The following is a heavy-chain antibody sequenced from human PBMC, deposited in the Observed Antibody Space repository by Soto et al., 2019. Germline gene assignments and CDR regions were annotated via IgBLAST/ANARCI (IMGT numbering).Heavy chain of an antibody. J-gene: IGHJ3*02. D-gene: IGHD6-13*01. CDR1: GFTFSSYW. Sequence: EMQLVESGGGLVQPGGSLRLSCAASGFTFSSYWMSWVRQAPGKGLEWVANIKQDGSEKYYVDSVKGRFTISRDNAKNALYLQMNSLRAEDTAVYYCASFLGYSSSWDAFDIWGQGTMVTVSS. V-gene: IGHV3-7*03. CDR2: IKQDGSEK. CDR3: ASFLGYSSSWDAFDI.